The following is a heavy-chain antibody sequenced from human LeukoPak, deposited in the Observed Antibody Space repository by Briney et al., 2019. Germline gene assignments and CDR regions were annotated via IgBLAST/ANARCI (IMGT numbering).Heavy chain of an antibody. CDR1: GFTFSDYY. V-gene: IGHV3-11*05. J-gene: IGHJ4*02. CDR3: ARDSGVVAATPGDY. D-gene: IGHD2-15*01. Sequence: PGGSLRLSCAASGFTFSDYYMSWIRQAPGKGLEWVSYTSSSSSYTNYADSVKGRFTISRDNAKNSLYLQMNSLRAEDTAVYYCARDSGVVAATPGDYWGQGTLVTVSS. CDR2: TSSSSSYT.